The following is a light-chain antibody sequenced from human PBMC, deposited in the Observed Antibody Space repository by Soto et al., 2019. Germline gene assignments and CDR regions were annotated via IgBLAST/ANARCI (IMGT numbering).Light chain of an antibody. V-gene: IGKV1-5*01. Sequence: DIQMTQSPSTLSASVGDRITITCRASQSISALLAWYQQKPGKAPKLLIYDASSLEGGVPSRFSGTGSGTEFTLTISSLQPDDFATYYCQQYNSDSPWTFGQGTKVEIK. CDR1: QSISAL. CDR3: QQYNSDSPWT. CDR2: DAS. J-gene: IGKJ1*01.